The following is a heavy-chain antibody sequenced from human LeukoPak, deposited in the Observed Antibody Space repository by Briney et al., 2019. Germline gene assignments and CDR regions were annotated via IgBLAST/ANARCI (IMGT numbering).Heavy chain of an antibody. Sequence: SETLSLTCTVSGGSISSSSYYWGWIRQPPGKGLEWIGSIYYSGSTYYNPSLKSRVTISVDTSKNQFSLKLSSVTAADTAVYYCAASGYYPNWFDPWGQGTLVTVSS. J-gene: IGHJ5*02. CDR1: GGSISSSSYY. D-gene: IGHD3-22*01. CDR3: AASGYYPNWFDP. V-gene: IGHV4-39*07. CDR2: IYYSGST.